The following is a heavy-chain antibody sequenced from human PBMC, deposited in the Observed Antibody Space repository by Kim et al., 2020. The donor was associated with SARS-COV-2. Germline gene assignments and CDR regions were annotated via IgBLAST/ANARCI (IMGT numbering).Heavy chain of an antibody. J-gene: IGHJ4*02. CDR3: ARLAIAVAGTLDY. CDR1: GGSISSSSYY. D-gene: IGHD6-19*01. Sequence: SETQSLTCTVSGGSISSSSYYWGWIRQPPGKGLEWIGSIYYSGSTYYNPSLKSRVTISVDTSKNQFSLKLSSVTAADTAVYYCARLAIAVAGTLDYWGQG. V-gene: IGHV4-39*01. CDR2: IYYSGST.